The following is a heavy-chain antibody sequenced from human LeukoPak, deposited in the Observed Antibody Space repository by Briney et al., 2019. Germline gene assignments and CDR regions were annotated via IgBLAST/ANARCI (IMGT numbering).Heavy chain of an antibody. V-gene: IGHV5-51*01. J-gene: IGHJ4*02. CDR1: GYTFTRSW. D-gene: IGHD2-21*01. CDR2: IYPGDSDT. Sequence: GESLKISCQASGYTFTRSWIGWVRQVPGKGLEWMGIIYPGDSDTRYSPSFQGQVTISADKSISTAYLQWNSLKASDTAMYYCARQSIGDRDWHYFDYWGQGTLVTVSS. CDR3: ARQSIGDRDWHYFDY.